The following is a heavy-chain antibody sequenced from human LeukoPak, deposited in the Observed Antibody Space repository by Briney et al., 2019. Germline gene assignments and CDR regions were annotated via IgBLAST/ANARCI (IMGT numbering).Heavy chain of an antibody. CDR3: ARHGSDCSFDY. CDR2: ISYSGST. Sequence: SETLSLTCTVSGGSISSYYWSWIRQPPGEGLEWIGYISYSGSTNYNPSLKSRVTISVDTSKNQFSLKLRSVTAADTAVYYCARHGSDCSFDYWGQGTLVTVSS. D-gene: IGHD2-21*01. J-gene: IGHJ4*02. V-gene: IGHV4-59*08. CDR1: GGSISSYY.